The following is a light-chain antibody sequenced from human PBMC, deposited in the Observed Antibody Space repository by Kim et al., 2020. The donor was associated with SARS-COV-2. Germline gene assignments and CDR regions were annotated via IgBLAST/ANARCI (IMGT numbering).Light chain of an antibody. Sequence: QSVLTQPPSMSGDPGQSVTISCTGSNSNIGAGYEVHWYQQLPGTAPKLLIYDNYRRPSGVPDRFSGSTSVTSASLAITWLQAEDDAVYYCQSYDTGLSGIIFGGGTQLTVL. CDR2: DNY. CDR3: QSYDTGLSGII. J-gene: IGLJ2*01. V-gene: IGLV1-40*01. CDR1: NSNIGAGYE.